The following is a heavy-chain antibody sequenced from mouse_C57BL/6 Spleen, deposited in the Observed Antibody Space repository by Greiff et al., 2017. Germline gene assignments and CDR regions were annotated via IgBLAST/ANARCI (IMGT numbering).Heavy chain of an antibody. D-gene: IGHD1-1*01. V-gene: IGHV1-7*01. CDR1: GYTFTSYW. J-gene: IGHJ1*03. Sequence: LVESGAELAKPGASVKLSCKASGYTFTSYWMHWVKQRPGQGLEWIGYINPSSGYTKYNQKFKDKATLTAAKSSSTAYMQLGSLTYEDSAVCYCAREVTTVVARDWYFDVWGTGTTVTVSS. CDR3: AREVTTVVARDWYFDV. CDR2: INPSSGYT.